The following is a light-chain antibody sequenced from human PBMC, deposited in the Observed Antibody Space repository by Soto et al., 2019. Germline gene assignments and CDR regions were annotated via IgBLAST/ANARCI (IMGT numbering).Light chain of an antibody. CDR2: GAS. V-gene: IGKV3-20*01. J-gene: IGKJ3*01. CDR1: QSVSSSY. CDR3: QQYGSSPPMT. Sequence: EIVLTQSPGTLSLSQGERSTLXXRASQSVSSSYLAWYQQKPGQAPRLXXYGASSRATGIPDRFSGSGSGTDFTLTISRLEPEDFAVYYCQQYGSSPPMTFGPGTKVDI.